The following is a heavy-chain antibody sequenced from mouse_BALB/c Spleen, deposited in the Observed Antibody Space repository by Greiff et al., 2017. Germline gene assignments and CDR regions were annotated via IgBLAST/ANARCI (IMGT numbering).Heavy chain of an antibody. J-gene: IGHJ4*01. Sequence: DVMLVESGGGLVQPGGSRKLSCAASGFTFSSFGMHWVRQAPEKGLEWVAYISSGSSTIYYADTVKGRFTISRDNPKNTLFLQMTSLRSEDTAMYYCAITTATGGYYAMDYWGQGTSVTVSS. CDR2: ISSGSSTI. CDR1: GFTFSSFG. V-gene: IGHV5-17*02. CDR3: AITTATGGYYAMDY. D-gene: IGHD1-2*01.